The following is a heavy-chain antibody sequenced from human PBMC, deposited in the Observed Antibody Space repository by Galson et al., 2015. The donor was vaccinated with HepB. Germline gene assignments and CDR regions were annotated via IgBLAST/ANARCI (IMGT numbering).Heavy chain of an antibody. D-gene: IGHD1-7*01. Sequence: CAISGDSVSSNSAAWNWIRQSPSRGLEWLGRTYYRSKWYNDYAVSVKSRITINPDTSKNQFSLQLNSVTPEDTAVYYCARDRQLELRYYYYYMDVWGKGTTVTVSS. CDR3: ARDRQLELRYYYYYMDV. CDR1: GDSVSSNSAA. J-gene: IGHJ6*03. CDR2: TYYRSKWYN. V-gene: IGHV6-1*01.